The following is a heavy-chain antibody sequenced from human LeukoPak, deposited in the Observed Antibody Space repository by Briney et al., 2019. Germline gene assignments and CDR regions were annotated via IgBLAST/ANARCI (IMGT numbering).Heavy chain of an antibody. Sequence: SVKVSCKASGGTFSSYAISWVRQAPGQGLEWMGGIIPIFGTANYAQKFQGRVTITADKSTSTAYMELSSLRSEDTAVYYCARAHLRYFDPLYGMDVWGKGTTVTVSS. CDR2: IIPIFGTA. CDR1: GGTFSSYA. V-gene: IGHV1-69*06. J-gene: IGHJ6*04. D-gene: IGHD3-9*01. CDR3: ARAHLRYFDPLYGMDV.